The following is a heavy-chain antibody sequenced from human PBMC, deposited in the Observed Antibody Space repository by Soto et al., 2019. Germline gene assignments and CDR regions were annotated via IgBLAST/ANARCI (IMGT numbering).Heavy chain of an antibody. CDR1: GYTFTSYD. J-gene: IGHJ4*02. Sequence: QVQLVQSGAEVKKPGASVKVSCKASGYTFTSYDINWVRQATGQGLEWMGWMNPNSGNTDYAQRFQGRVTMTTNTSISTAYMELNSLRSEDTAVYYCARELTSRAVDYWGQGTLVTVSS. D-gene: IGHD3-16*01. CDR2: MNPNSGNT. V-gene: IGHV1-8*01. CDR3: ARELTSRAVDY.